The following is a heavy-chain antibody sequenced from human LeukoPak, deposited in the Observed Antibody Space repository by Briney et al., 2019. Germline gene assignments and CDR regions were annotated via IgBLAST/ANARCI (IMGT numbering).Heavy chain of an antibody. CDR1: GFTFSDYY. CDR3: ARGSAYYDILTGYQAP. D-gene: IGHD3-9*01. J-gene: IGHJ5*02. V-gene: IGHV3-11*06. CDR2: ISSSSSYT. Sequence: GGSLRLSCAASGFTFSDYYMSWIRQAPGKGLEWVSYISSSSSYTNYADSVKGRFTISRDNGKNSLYLQMNSLRAEDTAVYYCARGSAYYDILTGYQAPWGQGTLVTVSS.